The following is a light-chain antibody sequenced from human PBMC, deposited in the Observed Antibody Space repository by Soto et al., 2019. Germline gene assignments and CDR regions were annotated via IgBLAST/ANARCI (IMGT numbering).Light chain of an antibody. CDR3: SSYTSSSTPV. Sequence: QSVLTQPASVSGSPGQSITISCTGTSSDVGGYNYFSWFQHHPGKAPKLMIYDVSNRPSGVSYRFSGSKSGNTASLTISGLQAEDEADYYCSSYTSSSTPVFGGGTKLTVL. CDR1: SSDVGGYNY. V-gene: IGLV2-14*03. CDR2: DVS. J-gene: IGLJ2*01.